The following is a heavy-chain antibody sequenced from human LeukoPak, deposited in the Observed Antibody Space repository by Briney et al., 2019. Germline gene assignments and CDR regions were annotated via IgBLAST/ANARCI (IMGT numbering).Heavy chain of an antibody. CDR2: IYYSGNT. Sequence: SETLSLTCTVSGVSISSSNSYWGWIRQPPGKGLEWIGSIYYSGNTYYNPSLKSRVTISLDTSKNQFSLKLSSVTAADTAVFYCARGVGVQRGSWGYWAQGTLVTVSS. CDR1: GVSISSSNSY. J-gene: IGHJ4*02. CDR3: ARGVGVQRGSWGY. D-gene: IGHD1-26*01. V-gene: IGHV4-39*07.